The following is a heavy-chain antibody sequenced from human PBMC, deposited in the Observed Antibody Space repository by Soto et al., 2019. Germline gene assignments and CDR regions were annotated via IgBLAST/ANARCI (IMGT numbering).Heavy chain of an antibody. D-gene: IGHD3-16*01. Sequence: EVQLVESGGDFVKPGGSRRVSCEVSGFSFSNAWMRWVRQAPGKALEWVGRIKSRADGGTTDYTAPVKGRFTISRDDSKNTVFLQMNSLKTEDTAVYYCTAHLGEFFPLDYWGQGTLVTVSS. CDR3: TAHLGEFFPLDY. V-gene: IGHV3-15*01. CDR2: IKSRADGGTT. J-gene: IGHJ4*02. CDR1: GFSFSNAW.